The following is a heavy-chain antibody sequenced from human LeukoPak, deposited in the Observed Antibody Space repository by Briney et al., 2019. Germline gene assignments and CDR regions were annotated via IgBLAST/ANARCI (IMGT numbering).Heavy chain of an antibody. V-gene: IGHV3-11*04. CDR1: GFTFSDYY. Sequence: NPGGSLRLSCAASGFTFSDYYMSWIRQAPGKGLEWVSYISSSGSTIYYADSVKGRFTISRDNAKNSLYLQMNSLRAEDTAVYYCVRETVDTAMVFDYWGQGTLVTVSS. CDR2: ISSSGSTI. D-gene: IGHD5-18*01. J-gene: IGHJ4*02. CDR3: VRETVDTAMVFDY.